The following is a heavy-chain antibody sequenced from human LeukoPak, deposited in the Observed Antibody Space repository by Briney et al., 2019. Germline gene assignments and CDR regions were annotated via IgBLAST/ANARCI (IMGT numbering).Heavy chain of an antibody. CDR3: AREGSGYYGSGSPYSDY. J-gene: IGHJ4*02. CDR1: GFTFSSYW. D-gene: IGHD3-10*01. Sequence: GGSLRLSCAASGFTFSSYWMHWVRQAPGKGLVWVSRINTDGSSTSYADSVKGRFTISRDNAKNSLYLQMNSLRAEDTAVYYCAREGSGYYGSGSPYSDYWGQGTLVTVSS. CDR2: INTDGSST. V-gene: IGHV3-74*01.